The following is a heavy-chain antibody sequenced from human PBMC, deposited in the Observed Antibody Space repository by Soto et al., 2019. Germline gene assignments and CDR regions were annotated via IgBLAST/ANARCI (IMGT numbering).Heavy chain of an antibody. CDR2: IYPGDSDT. Sequence: PGESLKISCTASGYSFPNYWIGWVRQVPGQGLEWTGIIYPGDSDTKYSPSFQGQVTITADTSISTAFLQWTSMKAADTAMYYCARRGQQAGSDLYQYYIMDAWGQGTTVTVSS. V-gene: IGHV5-51*01. J-gene: IGHJ6*02. D-gene: IGHD2-2*02. CDR3: ARRGQQAGSDLYQYYIMDA. CDR1: GYSFPNYW.